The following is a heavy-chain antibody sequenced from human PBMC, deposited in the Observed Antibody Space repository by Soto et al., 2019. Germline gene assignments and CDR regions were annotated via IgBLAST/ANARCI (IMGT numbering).Heavy chain of an antibody. J-gene: IGHJ3*01. V-gene: IGHV3-74*01. D-gene: IGHD3-10*01. CDR1: GFTFDYYW. CDR2: VHSGGTTT. Sequence: VGSLRLSCAASGFTFDYYWMHWVRQAPGKGLVWVSRVHSGGTTTTYADSVKGRFTISRDNARNTVSLQMSSLRAEDTAIYYCARGDRGGFDLWGHGTMVTVSS. CDR3: ARGDRGGFDL.